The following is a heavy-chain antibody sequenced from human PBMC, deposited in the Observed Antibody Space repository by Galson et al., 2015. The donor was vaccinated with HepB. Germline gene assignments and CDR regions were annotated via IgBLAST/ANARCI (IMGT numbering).Heavy chain of an antibody. V-gene: IGHV3-23*01. Sequence: SLRLSCAASGFTFSSYAMSWVRQAPGKGLEWVSAISGSGGSTYYADSVKGRFTISRDNSKNTLYLQMNSLRAEDTAVYYCAKGGYSGYDFSPYFDYWGQGTLVTVSS. CDR1: GFTFSSYA. CDR3: AKGGYSGYDFSPYFDY. D-gene: IGHD5-12*01. CDR2: ISGSGGST. J-gene: IGHJ4*02.